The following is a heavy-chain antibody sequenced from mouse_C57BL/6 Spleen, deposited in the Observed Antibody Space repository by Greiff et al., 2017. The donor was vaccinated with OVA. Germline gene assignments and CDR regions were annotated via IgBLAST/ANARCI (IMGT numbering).Heavy chain of an antibody. CDR3: ALIYYDYPYYAMDY. CDR1: GYTFTSYG. Sequence: VQLQESGAELARPGASVKLSCKASGYTFTSYGISWVKQRTGQGLEWIGEIYPRSGNTYYNEKFKGKATLTADKSSSTAYMELRSLTSEDSAVYFCALIYYDYPYYAMDYWGQGTSVTVSS. J-gene: IGHJ4*01. CDR2: IYPRSGNT. V-gene: IGHV1-81*01. D-gene: IGHD2-4*01.